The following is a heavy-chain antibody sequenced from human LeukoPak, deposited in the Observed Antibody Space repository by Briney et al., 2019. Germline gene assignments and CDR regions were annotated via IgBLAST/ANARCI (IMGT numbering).Heavy chain of an antibody. J-gene: IGHJ5*02. CDR3: ARPLREGYCSGGSCYLVNGWFDP. CDR2: MNPNSGNT. D-gene: IGHD2-15*01. Sequence: ASVKVSCKASGYTFTSYDINWVRQATGQGLEWMGWMNPNSGNTGYAQKFQGRVTMTRNTSISTAYMELSSLRSEDTAVYYCARPLREGYCSGGSCYLVNGWFDPWGQGTLVTVSP. V-gene: IGHV1-8*01. CDR1: GYTFTSYD.